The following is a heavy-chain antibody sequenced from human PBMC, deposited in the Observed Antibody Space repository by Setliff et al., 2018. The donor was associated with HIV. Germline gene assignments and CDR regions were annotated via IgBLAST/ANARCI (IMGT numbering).Heavy chain of an antibody. J-gene: IGHJ6*02. CDR3: ARPGYSYGSFYYSMDV. Sequence: GESLKISCKASGYIFKNYWIGWVRQVPGKGLEWMGIIYPGDSDTTYSPSFQGQVTISADKSTSTAYLQWSSLQASDTAIYYCARPGYSYGSFYYSMDVWGQGTTVTVSS. CDR2: IYPGDSDT. V-gene: IGHV5-51*01. D-gene: IGHD5-18*01. CDR1: GYIFKNYW.